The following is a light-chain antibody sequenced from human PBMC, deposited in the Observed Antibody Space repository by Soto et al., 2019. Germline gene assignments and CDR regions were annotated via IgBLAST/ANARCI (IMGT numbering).Light chain of an antibody. V-gene: IGKV1-39*01. CDR1: QTISNY. CDR3: QQVNVYPST. J-gene: IGKJ4*01. Sequence: DIQMTQSPSSLSASVGDRVTIACRASQTISNYLHWYQQKPGKAPKLLIYDASTWHSGVPSRFSGGGSGTDFTLTISSLQPEDFATYYCQQVNVYPSTFGGGTKVDI. CDR2: DAS.